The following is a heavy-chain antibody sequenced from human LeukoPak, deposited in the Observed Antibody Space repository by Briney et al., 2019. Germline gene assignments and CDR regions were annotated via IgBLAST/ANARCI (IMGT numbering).Heavy chain of an antibody. CDR3: ARDKIVGATHLDY. V-gene: IGHV3-48*03. D-gene: IGHD1-26*01. J-gene: IGHJ4*02. Sequence: GGSLRLSCAASGFTFRSYEMNWVRQAPGKGLEWITYIRSSGSTIYYADSVKGRFTISRDNAKNSLSLQMNSLRAEDTAVYYCARDKIVGATHLDYWGQGTLVTVSS. CDR2: IRSSGSTI. CDR1: GFTFRSYE.